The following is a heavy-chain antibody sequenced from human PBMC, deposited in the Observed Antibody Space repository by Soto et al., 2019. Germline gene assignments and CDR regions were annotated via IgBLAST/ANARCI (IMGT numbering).Heavy chain of an antibody. J-gene: IGHJ5*02. V-gene: IGHV4-59*01. CDR2: IHYSGST. CDR3: ARECRGLIFGGFDP. CDR1: GGSIRNYY. D-gene: IGHD3-3*01. Sequence: SETLSLTCTVSGGSIRNYYWSWIRQPPGKGPEWIGYIHYSGSTKYNPSLKSRVTISVDTSKNHLSLRLNSVTAADTAVYYCARECRGLIFGGFDPWGQGILVTVSS.